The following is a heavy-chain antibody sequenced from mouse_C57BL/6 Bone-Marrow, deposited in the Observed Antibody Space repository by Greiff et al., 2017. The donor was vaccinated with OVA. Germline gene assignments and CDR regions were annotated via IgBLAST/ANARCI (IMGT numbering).Heavy chain of an antibody. V-gene: IGHV5-4*01. CDR1: GFTFSSYA. Sequence: EVQVVESGGGLVQPGGSLKLSCAASGFTFSSYAMSWVRQTPGKRLEWVATLSNGGSYTYYPDNVKGRFTISRDNAKNNLYLQMDHLKSEDTAMYYYARSDAYAIDYWVQGTAVTVSS. CDR3: ARSDAYAIDY. J-gene: IGHJ4*01. CDR2: LSNGGSYT. D-gene: IGHD2-3*01.